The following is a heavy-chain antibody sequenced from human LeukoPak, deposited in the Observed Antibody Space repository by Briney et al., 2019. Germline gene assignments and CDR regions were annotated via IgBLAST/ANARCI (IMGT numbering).Heavy chain of an antibody. CDR3: ARAPRPSDYGGKEGVLEHYFDY. CDR2: IYHSGST. J-gene: IGHJ4*02. D-gene: IGHD4-23*01. Sequence: SQTLSLTCTVSGGSISSGGYYWSWIRQPPGKGLEWIGYIYHSGSTYYNPSLKSRVTISVDRSKNQFSLKLSSVTAADTAVYYCARAPRPSDYGGKEGVLEHYFDYWGQGTLVTVSS. CDR1: GGSISSGGYY. V-gene: IGHV4-30-2*01.